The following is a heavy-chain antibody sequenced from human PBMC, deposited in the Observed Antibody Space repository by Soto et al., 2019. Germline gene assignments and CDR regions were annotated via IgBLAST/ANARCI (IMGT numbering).Heavy chain of an antibody. CDR1: GFTFSNYA. J-gene: IGHJ4*02. CDR3: ARGFGSYFDD. CDR2: ISGSGGTT. V-gene: IGHV3-23*01. Sequence: GGSLRLSCAASGFTFSNYAMSWVRQAPGKGLYWVSAISGSGGTTYYADSVKGRFTISRDNSKNTLYLQMNSLRAEDTAVYYCARGFGSYFDDWGQGTLVTVSS. D-gene: IGHD3-3*01.